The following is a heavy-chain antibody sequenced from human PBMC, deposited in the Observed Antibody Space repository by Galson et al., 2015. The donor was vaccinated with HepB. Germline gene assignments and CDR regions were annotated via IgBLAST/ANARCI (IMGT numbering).Heavy chain of an antibody. Sequence: QSGAEVKKPGDSLKISCKGSGYRFTTYWIGWVRQMPGRGLEWMGTIYPGDSDTRYSPSFQGQVTMSADKSISTAYLQWSSLKASDTAMYYCARPVYSSGWYLDYWGQGTLVTVSS. J-gene: IGHJ4*02. V-gene: IGHV5-51*01. CDR2: IYPGDSDT. D-gene: IGHD6-19*01. CDR3: ARPVYSSGWYLDY. CDR1: GYRFTTYW.